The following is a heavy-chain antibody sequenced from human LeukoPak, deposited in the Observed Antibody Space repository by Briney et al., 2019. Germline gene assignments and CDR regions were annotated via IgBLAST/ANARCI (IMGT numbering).Heavy chain of an antibody. J-gene: IGHJ5*02. CDR1: GGSISSYY. CDR3: ARDRIAAA. CDR2: IYYSGST. Sequence: SETLSLTCTVSGGSISSYYWSWIRQPPGKGLEWIGYIYYSGSTNYNPSLKSRATIPVDTSKNQFSLKLSSVTAADTAVYYCARDRIAAAWGRGTLVTVSS. D-gene: IGHD6-13*01. V-gene: IGHV4-59*01.